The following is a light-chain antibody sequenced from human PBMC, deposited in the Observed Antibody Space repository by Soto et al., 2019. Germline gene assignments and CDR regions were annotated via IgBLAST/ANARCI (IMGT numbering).Light chain of an antibody. CDR2: GAS. V-gene: IGKV3-20*01. CDR3: QHYNSYSEA. J-gene: IGKJ1*01. Sequence: EIVLTQSPGTLSLSPWERATLSCRASQSVSSSYLAWYQQKPGQAPRLLIYGASTRATGIPARFSGSGSGTEFTLTISSLQPDDFATYYCQHYNSYSEAFGQGTKVDIK. CDR1: QSVSSSY.